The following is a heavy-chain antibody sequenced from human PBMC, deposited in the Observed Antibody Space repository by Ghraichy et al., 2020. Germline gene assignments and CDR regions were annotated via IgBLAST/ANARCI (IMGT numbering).Heavy chain of an antibody. Sequence: SETLSLTCAVYGGSFSGYYWTWIRQSPGKGLEWIGEINHSGITKYSPSLKSRVTISVVASKNQFSLKLSSVTAADTAVYYCARQSAGFFDYWGQGTLVAVSS. CDR1: GGSFSGYY. D-gene: IGHD3-10*01. CDR3: ARQSAGFFDY. J-gene: IGHJ4*02. CDR2: INHSGIT. V-gene: IGHV4-34*01.